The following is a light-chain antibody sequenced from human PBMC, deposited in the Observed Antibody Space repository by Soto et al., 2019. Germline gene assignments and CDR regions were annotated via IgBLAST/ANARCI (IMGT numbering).Light chain of an antibody. V-gene: IGKV1-12*01. J-gene: IGKJ3*01. CDR1: QGFSNW. Sequence: DTPMTKSPSSGSALVGDRVTITCRASQGFSNWLAWYQQNPGKAPKLLIYAASSLQSGVPSRFSGSGSGTDFTLTISSLQPEDFATYYCQQANSLPFTFGPGTKVDIK. CDR2: AAS. CDR3: QQANSLPFT.